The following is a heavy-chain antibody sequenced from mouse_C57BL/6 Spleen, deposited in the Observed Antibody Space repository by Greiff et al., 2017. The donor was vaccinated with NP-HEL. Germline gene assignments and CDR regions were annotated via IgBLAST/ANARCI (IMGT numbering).Heavy chain of an antibody. CDR3: ARWDDGSDY. Sequence: VQLQQPGAELVMPGASVKLSCKASGYTFTSYWMHWVKQRPGQGLEWIGEIDPSDSYTNYNQKFKGKSTLTVDKSSSTAYMQLSSLTSEDSAVYYCARWDDGSDYWGQGTTLTVSS. CDR1: GYTFTSYW. CDR2: IDPSDSYT. V-gene: IGHV1-69*01. J-gene: IGHJ2*01. D-gene: IGHD2-3*01.